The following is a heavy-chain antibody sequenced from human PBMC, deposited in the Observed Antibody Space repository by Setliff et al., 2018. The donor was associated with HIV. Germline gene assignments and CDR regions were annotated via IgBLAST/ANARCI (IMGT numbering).Heavy chain of an antibody. CDR3: ASLFHDTSAPWLYYFDY. J-gene: IGHJ4*02. V-gene: IGHV4-4*08. CDR2: IYTSGST. D-gene: IGHD3-22*01. Sequence: PSETLSLTCTVSGGSISRYFWNWIRQPPGKGMEWIGHIYTSGSTNYNPSLKSRVTISVDRSKNQFSLNLSSVAAADTALYYCASLFHDTSAPWLYYFDYWGQGTLVTV. CDR1: GGSISRYF.